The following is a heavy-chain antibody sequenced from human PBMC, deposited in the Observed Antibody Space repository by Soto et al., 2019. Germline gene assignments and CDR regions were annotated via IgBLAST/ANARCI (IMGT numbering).Heavy chain of an antibody. CDR2: IYYSGST. CDR3: ARHDFWSYYFDY. Sequence: QLQLQESGPGLVKPSETLSLTCTVSGGSISSSSYYWGWLRQPPGKGLEWIGSIYYSGSTYYNPSLQSRVTISVDTSKNQFSLKLSSVTAADTAVYYCARHDFWSYYFDYWGQGTLVTVSS. CDR1: GGSISSSSYY. D-gene: IGHD3-3*01. V-gene: IGHV4-39*01. J-gene: IGHJ4*02.